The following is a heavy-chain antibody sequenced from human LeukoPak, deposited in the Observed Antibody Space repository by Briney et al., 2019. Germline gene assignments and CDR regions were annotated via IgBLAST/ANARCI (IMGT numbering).Heavy chain of an antibody. J-gene: IGHJ4*02. CDR3: ARDRGYGDYAYYFDY. CDR1: GGSISTYY. CDR2: IYTSGST. V-gene: IGHV4-4*07. Sequence: SETLSLTCTVSGGSISTYYWSWIRQPAGKGLEWIGRIYTSGSTNYNPSLKSRVTMSVDTSKNQFSLKASSVTAADTAVYYCARDRGYGDYAYYFDYWGQGTLVTVSS. D-gene: IGHD4-17*01.